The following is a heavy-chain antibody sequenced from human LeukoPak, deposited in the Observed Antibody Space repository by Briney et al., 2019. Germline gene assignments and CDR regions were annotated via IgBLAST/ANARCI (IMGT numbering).Heavy chain of an antibody. D-gene: IGHD2-15*01. V-gene: IGHV3-13*01. CDR3: VREPAYTGTWWYPDL. Sequence: GGSLRLSCVASGFTFSNYDMHWVRQATGKGLEWISAIDPAGNTWYSDSVRGRFTISRENAKSSLFLQMNSLRAADTAVYYCVREPAYTGTWWYPDLWGQGTLVPVSS. J-gene: IGHJ4*02. CDR1: GFTFSNYD. CDR2: IDPAGNT.